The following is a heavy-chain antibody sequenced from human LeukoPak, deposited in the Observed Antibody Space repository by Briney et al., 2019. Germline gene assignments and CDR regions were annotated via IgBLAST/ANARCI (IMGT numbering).Heavy chain of an antibody. Sequence: PSETLSLTCVVYGEYFSCYSGSWIRQPPGKGLEWVGEINHSGSTNYNPSLKSRVTISVDTSKNQFSLKLSSVTAADTAVYYCARGRFSDYWGQGTLVTVSS. CDR1: GEYFSCYS. CDR2: INHSGST. V-gene: IGHV4-34*01. CDR3: ARGRFSDY. J-gene: IGHJ4*02.